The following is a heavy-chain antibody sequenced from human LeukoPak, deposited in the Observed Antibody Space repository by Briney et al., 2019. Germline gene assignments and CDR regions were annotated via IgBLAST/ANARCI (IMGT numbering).Heavy chain of an antibody. CDR2: GRYSGNT. CDR3: ATRNYGGNSEYFDF. CDR1: GGSINSYY. Sequence: SETLSLTCTVSGGSINSYYWSWIRQPPGKGLEWIGYGRYSGNTNYNPSLKSRVTISVDTSKNQFSLKLSSVTAADTAVYYCATRNYGGNSEYFDFWGQGALVTVSS. J-gene: IGHJ4*02. V-gene: IGHV4-59*12. D-gene: IGHD4-23*01.